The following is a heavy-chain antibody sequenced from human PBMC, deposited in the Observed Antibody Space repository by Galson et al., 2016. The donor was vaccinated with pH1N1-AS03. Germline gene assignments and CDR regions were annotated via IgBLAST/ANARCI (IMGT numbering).Heavy chain of an antibody. D-gene: IGHD3-3*01. J-gene: IGHJ4*02. CDR1: GFTFSSYA. Sequence: SLRLSCAVGGFTFSSYAMFWVRQAPGKGLEYVSAISSDASGTYYANSVKGRFTISRDNSKNTVYLQMGSLRAEDMAVYYCARRRSYYDFWSGYSDYWGQGTLVTVSS. CDR2: ISSDASGT. CDR3: ARRRSYYDFWSGYSDY. V-gene: IGHV3-64*01.